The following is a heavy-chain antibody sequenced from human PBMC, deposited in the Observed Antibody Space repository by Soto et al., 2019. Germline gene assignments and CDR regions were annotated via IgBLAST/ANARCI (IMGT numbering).Heavy chain of an antibody. CDR2: IIPMFGTP. CDR3: ARQFDYDSSGHYYAY. Sequence: GASVKVSCKSSGYTFKSYAIGWARQGPGQGLEWMGGIIPMFGTPNYAEKFQGRLSITADESTTTVYMQLSSLRSEDTAVYYCARQFDYDSSGHYYAYWGQGTLVTVSS. CDR1: GYTFKSYA. D-gene: IGHD3-22*01. V-gene: IGHV1-69*13. J-gene: IGHJ4*02.